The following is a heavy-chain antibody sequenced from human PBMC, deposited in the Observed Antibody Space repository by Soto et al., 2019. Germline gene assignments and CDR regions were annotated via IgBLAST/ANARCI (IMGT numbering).Heavy chain of an antibody. CDR2: ISYDGSNK. CDR3: AKDRLGYDILTGYPDY. J-gene: IGHJ4*02. V-gene: IGHV3-30*18. CDR1: GFTFSSYG. D-gene: IGHD3-9*01. Sequence: GGSPRLSCAASGFTFSSYGMHWVRQAPGKGLEWVAVISYDGSNKYYADSVKGRFTISRDNSKNTLYLQMNSLRAEDTAVYYCAKDRLGYDILTGYPDYWGQGTLVTVS.